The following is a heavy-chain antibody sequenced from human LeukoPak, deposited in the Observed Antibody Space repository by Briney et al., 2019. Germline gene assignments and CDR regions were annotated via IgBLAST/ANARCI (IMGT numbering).Heavy chain of an antibody. V-gene: IGHV4-34*01. CDR1: GGSFSGYY. J-gene: IGHJ5*02. D-gene: IGHD1-26*01. CDR2: INHSGGT. CDR3: ARDRVGAIGSWFDP. Sequence: SETLSLTCAVYGGSFSGYYWSWIRQPSGKGLEWIGEINHSGGTNYNPSLKSRVTISVDTSKNQFSLKLSSVTAADTAVYYCARDRVGAIGSWFDPWGQGTLVTVSS.